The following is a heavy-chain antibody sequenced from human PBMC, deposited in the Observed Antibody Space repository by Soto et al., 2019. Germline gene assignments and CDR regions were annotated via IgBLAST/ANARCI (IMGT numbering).Heavy chain of an antibody. CDR3: ARDQRLITMIVVVITDAFDI. CDR2: IIPIFGTA. V-gene: IGHV1-69*13. D-gene: IGHD3-22*01. CDR1: GGTFSSYA. J-gene: IGHJ3*02. Sequence: SVKVSCKASGGTFSSYAINWVRQAPGQGLEWMGGIIPIFGTANYAQKFQGRVTITADESTSTAYMELSNLRSEDTAVYYCARDQRLITMIVVVITDAFDIWG.